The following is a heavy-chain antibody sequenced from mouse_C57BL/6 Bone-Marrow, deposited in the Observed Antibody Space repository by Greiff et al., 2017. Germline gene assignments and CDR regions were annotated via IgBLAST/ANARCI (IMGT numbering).Heavy chain of an antibody. Sequence: VQLQQSGAELARPGASVKMSCKASGYTFTSYTMHWVKQRPGQGLEWIGYINPSSGYTKYNQKFKDKATLTADKSSSTDYMQLSSLTSEDSAVYYCARQQVFDVWGTGTTVTVSS. CDR3: ARQQVFDV. V-gene: IGHV1-4*01. J-gene: IGHJ1*03. CDR1: GYTFTSYT. CDR2: INPSSGYT.